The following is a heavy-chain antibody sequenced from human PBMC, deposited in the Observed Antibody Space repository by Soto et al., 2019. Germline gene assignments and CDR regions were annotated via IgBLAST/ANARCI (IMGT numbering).Heavy chain of an antibody. D-gene: IGHD3-16*02. J-gene: IGHJ4*02. CDR3: AKSDYVWGSYRPPYFDY. Sequence: PGGSLRLSCAASGFTFSSYAMSWVRQAPGKGLEWVSAISGSGGSTYYTDSVKGRFTISRDNSKNTLYLQMNSLRAEDTAVYYCAKSDYVWGSYRPPYFDYWGQGTLVTVSS. CDR1: GFTFSSYA. CDR2: ISGSGGST. V-gene: IGHV3-23*01.